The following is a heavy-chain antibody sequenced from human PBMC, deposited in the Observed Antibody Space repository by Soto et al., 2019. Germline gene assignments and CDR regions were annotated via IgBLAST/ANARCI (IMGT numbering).Heavy chain of an antibody. CDR1: GFTFSSYG. CDR2: IWYDGSNK. J-gene: IGHJ6*02. Sequence: GGSLRLSCAASGFTFSSYGMHWVRQAPGKGLEWVAVIWYDGSNKYYADSVKGRFTISRDNSKNTLYLQMNSLRAEDTAVYYCVRDLGGYDWGDYYYYGMDVWGQGTTVTVSS. CDR3: VRDLGGYDWGDYYYYGMDV. V-gene: IGHV3-33*01. D-gene: IGHD5-12*01.